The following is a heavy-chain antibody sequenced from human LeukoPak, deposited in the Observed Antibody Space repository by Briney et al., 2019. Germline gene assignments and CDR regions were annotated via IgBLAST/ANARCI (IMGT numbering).Heavy chain of an antibody. V-gene: IGHV4-31*03. CDR2: TYYSGST. CDR1: GGSISSGGYY. CDR3: ARAEWELNFDY. Sequence: SETLSLTCTVSGGSISSGGYYWSWIRQHPGKGLEWIGYTYYSGSTYYNPSLKSRVTISVDTSKNQFSLKLSSVTAADTAVYYCARAEWELNFDYWGQGTLVTVSS. D-gene: IGHD1-26*01. J-gene: IGHJ4*02.